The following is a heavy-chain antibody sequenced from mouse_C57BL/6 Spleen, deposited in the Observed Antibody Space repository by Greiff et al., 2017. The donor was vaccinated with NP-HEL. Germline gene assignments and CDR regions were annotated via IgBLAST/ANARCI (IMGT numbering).Heavy chain of an antibody. CDR3: TREGDYYSPYYAMDY. J-gene: IGHJ4*01. Sequence: EVKLVESGEGLVKPGGSLKLSCAASGFTFSSYAMSWVRQTPEKRLEWVAYISSGGDYIYYADTVKGRFTISRDNARNTLYLQMSSLKSEDTAMYYCTREGDYYSPYYAMDYWGQGTSVTVSS. V-gene: IGHV5-9-1*02. CDR1: GFTFSSYA. CDR2: ISSGGDYI. D-gene: IGHD2-12*01.